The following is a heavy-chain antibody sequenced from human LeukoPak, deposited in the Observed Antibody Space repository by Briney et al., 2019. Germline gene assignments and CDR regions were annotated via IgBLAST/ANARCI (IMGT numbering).Heavy chain of an antibody. CDR1: GGTFSSYA. J-gene: IGHJ5*02. V-gene: IGHV1-69*05. Sequence: SVKVSCRASGGTFSSYAISWVRQAPGQGLEWMGRIIPIVGAPNYAQKFQGRVTITTDESTRTAYMELSSLRSEDTAVYYCAREGSFLGYCSGGRCSNWFDPWGQGTLVTVSS. CDR2: IIPIVGAP. CDR3: AREGSFLGYCSGGRCSNWFDP. D-gene: IGHD2-15*01.